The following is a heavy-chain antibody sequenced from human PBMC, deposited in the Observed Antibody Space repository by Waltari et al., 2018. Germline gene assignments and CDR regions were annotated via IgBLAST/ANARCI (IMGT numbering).Heavy chain of an antibody. V-gene: IGHV4-38-2*01. CDR1: GYSISSGYY. Sequence: QVQLQESGPGLVKPSETLSLTCAVSGYSISSGYYWGWIRQPPGKGLEWIGSIYRSGDSYYNPSLRSRVIISLDTSKNQFSLNLTSVTAADTAVYYCARGPTQYASGSYYMDVWGKGTTVSISS. CDR3: ARGPTQYASGSYYMDV. J-gene: IGHJ6*03. CDR2: IYRSGDS. D-gene: IGHD3-10*01.